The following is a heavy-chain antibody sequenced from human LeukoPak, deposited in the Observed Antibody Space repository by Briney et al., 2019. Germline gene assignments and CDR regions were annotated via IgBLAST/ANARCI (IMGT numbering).Heavy chain of an antibody. V-gene: IGHV1-18*01. CDR1: GYTFTSYG. CDR3: ARDTLIHSSSWPLDY. CDR2: INTYNGNT. J-gene: IGHJ4*02. Sequence: GASVKVSCKASGYTFTSYGISWVRQAPGKGLEWMGWINTYNGNTNYAQKLQGRVTMTTDTSTSTAYMELWSLRSDDTAVYYCARDTLIHSSSWPLDYWGQGTLVTVSS. D-gene: IGHD6-13*01.